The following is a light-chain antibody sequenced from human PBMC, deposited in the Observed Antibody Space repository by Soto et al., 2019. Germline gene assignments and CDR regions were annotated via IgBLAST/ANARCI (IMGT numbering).Light chain of an antibody. CDR3: QQYNNWPGT. CDR1: QSVGSN. J-gene: IGKJ1*01. Sequence: IVMTQSPATLSVSPWERATLSCRASQSVGSNLAWYQQKPGQAPRLPSDGASTRATGIPARFSGSGSGTDFTLTIISLQPEDFAVYYCQQYNNWPGTFGQGTKVDIK. V-gene: IGKV3D-15*01. CDR2: GAS.